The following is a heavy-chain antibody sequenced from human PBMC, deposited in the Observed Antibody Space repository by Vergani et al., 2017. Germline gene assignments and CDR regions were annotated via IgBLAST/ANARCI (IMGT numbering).Heavy chain of an antibody. J-gene: IGHJ4*02. CDR1: GYTFTDFF. CDR2: INPTGSR. Sequence: QVQLVQSGAEVKKPGASVKVSCLVSGYTFTDFFLAWVRQIPGERPEWMGWINPTGSRRYAEQFEGRVTMTTDTSIKTVFLGMTGLRSDDTAVYYCVRSRSFYFDNWGQGTLITVSS. V-gene: IGHV1-2*02. CDR3: VRSRSFYFDN.